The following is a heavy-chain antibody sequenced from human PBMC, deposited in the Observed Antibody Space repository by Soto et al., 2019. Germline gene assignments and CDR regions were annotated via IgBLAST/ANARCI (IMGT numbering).Heavy chain of an antibody. V-gene: IGHV1-2*04. CDR3: AREVGAYISSSSHSYYYYMDV. CDR1: GYTFTGYY. Sequence: QVQLVQSGAEVKKPGASVKVSCKASGYTFTGYYMHWVRQAPGQGLKWMGWINPNSGGTNYAQKFQGWVTMTRETSISTAYMELSRLRSDDTAVYYCAREVGAYISSSSHSYYYYMDVWGKGTTVTVSS. D-gene: IGHD6-6*01. J-gene: IGHJ6*03. CDR2: INPNSGGT.